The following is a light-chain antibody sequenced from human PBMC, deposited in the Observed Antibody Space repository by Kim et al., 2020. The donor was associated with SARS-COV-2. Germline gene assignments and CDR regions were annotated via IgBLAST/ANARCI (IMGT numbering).Light chain of an antibody. Sequence: LSPGERATLAGRASQSVSSNYLAWYQQKPGQAPRRLIYGAASRATGIPDRFSGSGSGTDFTLTISRLEPEDFAVYYCQQYGTSPYTFGRGTKLEI. CDR1: QSVSSNY. V-gene: IGKV3-20*01. CDR2: GAA. J-gene: IGKJ2*01. CDR3: QQYGTSPYT.